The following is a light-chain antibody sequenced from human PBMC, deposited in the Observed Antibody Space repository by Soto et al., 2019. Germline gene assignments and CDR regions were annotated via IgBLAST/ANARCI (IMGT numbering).Light chain of an antibody. J-gene: IGLJ1*01. CDR2: DVS. CDR3: SSYTGGSTYV. V-gene: IGLV2-14*01. CDR1: SSDIGGYKY. Sequence: QCVLTEPASVSGSPGQSITISCTGTSSDIGGYKYVSWYQQHPGKAPKLMIYDVSNRPSGVSNRFSGSKSGNTATLTISGLQGEDEAESYCSSYTGGSTYVFGTGTKVTVL.